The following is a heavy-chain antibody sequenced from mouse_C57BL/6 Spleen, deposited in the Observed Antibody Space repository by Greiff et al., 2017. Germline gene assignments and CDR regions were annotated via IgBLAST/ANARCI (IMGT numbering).Heavy chain of an antibody. CDR3: ARSYYGSSNGY. V-gene: IGHV1-61*01. Sequence: QVQLQQPGAELVRPGSSVKLSCKASGYTFTSYWMDWVKQRPGQGLEWIGNIYPSDSETHYNQKFKDKATLTVDKSSSTAYMQLSSLTSEDSAVYYCARSYYGSSNGYWGQGTTLTVSS. CDR1: GYTFTSYW. J-gene: IGHJ2*01. CDR2: IYPSDSET. D-gene: IGHD1-1*01.